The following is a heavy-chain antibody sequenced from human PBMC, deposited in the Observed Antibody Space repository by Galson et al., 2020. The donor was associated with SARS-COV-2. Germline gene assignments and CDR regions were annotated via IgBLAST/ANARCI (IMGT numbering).Heavy chain of an antibody. Sequence: PSETLSLTCAVSGGSVSSGAFSWSWFRQPPGKGLEWIGYIYDRANTYYNPSLKSRVSISVDRSKNQFSLNLSSVTAADTAVYYCARGQQTELLTPFDFWGQGTLVTVSS. CDR1: GGSVSSGAFS. V-gene: IGHV4-30-2*01. CDR2: IYDRANT. J-gene: IGHJ4*02. D-gene: IGHD1-26*01. CDR3: ARGQQTELLTPFDF.